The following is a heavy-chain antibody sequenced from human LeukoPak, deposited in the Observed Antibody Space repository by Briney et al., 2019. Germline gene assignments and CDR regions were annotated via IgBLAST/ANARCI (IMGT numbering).Heavy chain of an antibody. CDR2: INSDGSST. CDR3: AKDPLGRGSYYLYYFDY. CDR1: RFSFNTYW. J-gene: IGHJ4*02. D-gene: IGHD1-26*01. V-gene: IGHV3-74*01. Sequence: GGSLRLSCAASRFSFNTYWMHWVRQAPGVGLVWVSRINSDGSSTSYADSVKGRFTISRDNAKNTLYLQMNSLRAEDTAVYYCAKDPLGRGSYYLYYFDYWGQGTLVTVSS.